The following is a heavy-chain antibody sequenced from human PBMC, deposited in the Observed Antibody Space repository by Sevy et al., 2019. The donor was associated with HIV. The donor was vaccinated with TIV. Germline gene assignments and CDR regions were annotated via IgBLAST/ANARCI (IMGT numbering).Heavy chain of an antibody. CDR2: IWYDGTIK. CDR3: ARGGGYCGGDCYSIDY. D-gene: IGHD2-21*02. Sequence: GGSLMLSCAASGFTFSSYVMHWVRQAPGKGLEWVELIWYDGTIKYYADSVKGRFTISRDNSKDTLFLQMNSLTPEDTAVYYCARGGGYCGGDCYSIDYWGQGALVTVSS. V-gene: IGHV3-33*08. J-gene: IGHJ4*02. CDR1: GFTFSSYV.